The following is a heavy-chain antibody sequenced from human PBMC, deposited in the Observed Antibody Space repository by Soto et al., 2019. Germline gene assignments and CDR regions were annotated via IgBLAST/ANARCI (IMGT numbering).Heavy chain of an antibody. CDR1: GFTFSSYA. Sequence: EVQLLESGGGLVQPGGSLRLSCAASGFTFSSYAMSWVRQAPGKGLEWVSSISASGGSTYSADSVKGRFTISRDNSKNTLYLQMNSLRAEDTSVYFCAKDRGYDWIAGEDYFDPWGQGTLVTVSS. D-gene: IGHD1-20*01. CDR3: AKDRGYDWIAGEDYFDP. J-gene: IGHJ5*02. V-gene: IGHV3-23*01. CDR2: ISASGGST.